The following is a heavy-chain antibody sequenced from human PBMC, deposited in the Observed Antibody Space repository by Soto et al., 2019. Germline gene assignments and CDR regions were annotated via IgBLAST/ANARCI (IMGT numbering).Heavy chain of an antibody. D-gene: IGHD2-21*01. Sequence: QVQLQESGPGLVKPSQTLSLTCTVSDGSIRNDNYLWGWIRQLPGKGLEWIGYILYTGSASYNPSLIGRVTLLVDTTKNQFSMNLNSVTAADTATYYCAREVIAPRDADGFDLWGQGTMVTVSS. CDR3: AREVIAPRDADGFDL. CDR2: ILYTGSA. CDR1: DGSIRNDNYL. V-gene: IGHV4-31*03. J-gene: IGHJ3*01.